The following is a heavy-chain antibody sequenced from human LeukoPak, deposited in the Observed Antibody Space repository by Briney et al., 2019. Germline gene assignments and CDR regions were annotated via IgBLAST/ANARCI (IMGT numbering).Heavy chain of an antibody. D-gene: IGHD6-6*01. J-gene: IGHJ1*01. CDR3: ARGGAARLHFQN. V-gene: IGHV4-59*01. Sequence: SETLSLTCTVSGGSISTYYWNWIRQPPGKGLEWIGYIYHSGSTNYNPSLQSRVTISVDTSKNQFSLNLNSVTAADTAVCYCARGGAARLHFQNWGQGTLVTVSS. CDR1: GGSISTYY. CDR2: IYHSGST.